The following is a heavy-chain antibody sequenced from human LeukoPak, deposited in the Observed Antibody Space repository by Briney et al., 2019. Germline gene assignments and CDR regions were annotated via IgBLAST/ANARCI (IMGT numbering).Heavy chain of an antibody. J-gene: IGHJ6*03. V-gene: IGHV3-48*03. CDR2: ISSSGSTM. CDR1: GFTFRSYE. D-gene: IGHD1-14*01. CDR3: ARSPAGANYYLDV. Sequence: GGSLRLSCAASGFTFRSYEMNWVRQAPGKGLEWVSYISSSGSTMYYADSVKGRFTISRDNAKNSLSLQMNSLRAEDTAVYYCARSPAGANYYLDVWGKGTTVTISS.